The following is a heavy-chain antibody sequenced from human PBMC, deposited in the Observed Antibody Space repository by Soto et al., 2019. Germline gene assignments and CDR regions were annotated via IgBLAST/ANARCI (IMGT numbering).Heavy chain of an antibody. CDR1: GYTFTSYG. Sequence: ASVKVSCKASGYTFTSYGISWVRQAPGQGLEWMGWISAYNGNTNYAQKLQGRVTMTTDTSTSTAYMELRSLRSDDTAVCYCARVVVEEYYYDSSGYLNYFDYWGQGTLVTVSS. CDR2: ISAYNGNT. V-gene: IGHV1-18*01. CDR3: ARVVVEEYYYDSSGYLNYFDY. J-gene: IGHJ4*02. D-gene: IGHD3-22*01.